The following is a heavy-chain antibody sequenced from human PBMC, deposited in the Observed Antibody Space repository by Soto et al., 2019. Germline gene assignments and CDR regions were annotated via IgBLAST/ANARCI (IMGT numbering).Heavy chain of an antibody. CDR2: ISPYTGNT. Sequence: QVQLVQSGDEVKKPGASVKVSCKASGYIFVNYGIAWVRQAPRQGLEWMGWISPYTGNTHSASKVQGRLTMTTDTSTSTAHMDPGSLTPDDTAVYYCVMVDNFVTPTPQDVWGQGTTVTVS. D-gene: IGHD3-16*02. CDR1: GYIFVNYG. CDR3: VMVDNFVTPTPQDV. J-gene: IGHJ6*02. V-gene: IGHV1-18*01.